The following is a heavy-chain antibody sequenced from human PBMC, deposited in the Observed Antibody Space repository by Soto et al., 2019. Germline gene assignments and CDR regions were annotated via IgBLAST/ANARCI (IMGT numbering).Heavy chain of an antibody. D-gene: IGHD6-13*01. CDR3: ARDGGVAAAYYYYGMDV. V-gene: IGHV3-21*01. J-gene: IGHJ6*02. CDR1: GFTFSSYS. CDR2: ISSSSSYI. Sequence: GGSLRLSCAASGFTFSSYSMNWVRQAPGKGLEWVSSISSSSSYIYYADSVKGRFTISRDNAKNSLYLQMNSLRAEDTAVYYCARDGGVAAAYYYYGMDVWGQGTTVTVSS.